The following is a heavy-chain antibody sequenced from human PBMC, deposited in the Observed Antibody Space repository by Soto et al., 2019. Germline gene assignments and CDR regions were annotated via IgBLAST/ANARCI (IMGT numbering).Heavy chain of an antibody. CDR2: IDPSESYT. CDR1: GYSFTSYW. J-gene: IGHJ3*02. CDR3: ARPFFGVVSHGDFDI. V-gene: IGHV5-10-1*01. Sequence: PGASLKISCNGSGYSFTSYWISWVRQMPGKGLEWMGRIDPSESYTNYSPSFQGHVTISADKSISTAYLQWSSLKASDTAMYYCARPFFGVVSHGDFDIWGQGTMVTVSS. D-gene: IGHD3-3*01.